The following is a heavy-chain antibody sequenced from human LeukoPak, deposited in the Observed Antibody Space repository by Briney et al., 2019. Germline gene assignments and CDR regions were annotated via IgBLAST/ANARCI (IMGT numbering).Heavy chain of an antibody. CDR2: MSYDGGHK. V-gene: IGHV3-30*18. D-gene: IGHD6-25*01. Sequence: GGSLRLSCAASGFTFSNSAMHWVRQAPGKGLEWAAVMSYDGGHKYYADSVKGRFTISRDNSKNTLYLQMNSLRAEDTALYYCAKDRSSGWTWTIDYWGQGTLVTVSS. J-gene: IGHJ4*02. CDR3: AKDRSSGWTWTIDY. CDR1: GFTFSNSA.